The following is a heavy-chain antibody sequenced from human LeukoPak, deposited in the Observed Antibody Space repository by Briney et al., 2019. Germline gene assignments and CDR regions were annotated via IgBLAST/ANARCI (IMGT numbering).Heavy chain of an antibody. Sequence: ASVKVSCKASGGTFSSYAISWVRQAPGQGLEWMGGIIPIFGTANYAQKFQGRVTITTDDSTSTAYMELSSLRSEDTAVYYCARSPVELERRGYFDYWGQGTLVTVSS. J-gene: IGHJ4*02. V-gene: IGHV1-69*05. CDR2: IIPIFGTA. CDR1: GGTFSSYA. D-gene: IGHD1-1*01. CDR3: ARSPVELERRGYFDY.